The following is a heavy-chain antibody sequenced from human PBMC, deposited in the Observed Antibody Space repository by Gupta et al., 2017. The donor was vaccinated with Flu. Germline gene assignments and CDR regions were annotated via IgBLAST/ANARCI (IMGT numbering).Heavy chain of an antibody. CDR3: ARDLEGSGSYYLDL. Sequence: QVQLVESGGGVVQPGTSLRLSCAASGFRFSSYGMHWVRQAPGKGLEWLAVTWHDGSNTYFAESVEGRFTISKDNSKNTLYLQMNSLSAEHTAVYYCARDLEGSGSYYLDLWGHGTLVTVS. CDR2: TWHDGSNT. V-gene: IGHV3-33*01. CDR1: GFRFSSYG. D-gene: IGHD3-10*01. J-gene: IGHJ4*01.